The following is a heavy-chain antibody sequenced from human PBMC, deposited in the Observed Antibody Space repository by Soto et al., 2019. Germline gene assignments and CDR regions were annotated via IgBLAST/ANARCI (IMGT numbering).Heavy chain of an antibody. J-gene: IGHJ4*02. CDR2: ISYDGSNK. V-gene: IGHV3-30-3*01. Sequence: GGSLRLSCAASGFTFSSYAMHWVRQAPGKGLEWVAVISYDGSNKYYADSAKGRFTISRDNSKNTLYLQMNSLRAEDTAVYYCARSPCSSTSCYPLYWGQGTLVTVS. CDR3: ARSPCSSTSCYPLY. D-gene: IGHD2-2*01. CDR1: GFTFSSYA.